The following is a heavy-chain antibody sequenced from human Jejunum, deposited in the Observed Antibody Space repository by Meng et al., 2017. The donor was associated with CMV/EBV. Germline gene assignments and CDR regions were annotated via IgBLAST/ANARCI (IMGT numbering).Heavy chain of an antibody. Sequence: LSGAASGFTFSNYAMSWVRQAPGKGLEWVSSISGSGITTYYADSVKGRFTISRDNSRDTLYLDMNSLRAEDTALYYCAKDQGFSAASGGDQGTLVTVSS. CDR3: AKDQGFSAASG. CDR2: ISGSGITT. D-gene: IGHD6-13*01. CDR1: GFTFSNYA. J-gene: IGHJ4*02. V-gene: IGHV3-23*01.